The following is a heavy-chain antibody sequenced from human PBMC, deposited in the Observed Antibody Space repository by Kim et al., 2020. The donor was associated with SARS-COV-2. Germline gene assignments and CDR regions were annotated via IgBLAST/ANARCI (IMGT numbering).Heavy chain of an antibody. D-gene: IGHD3-3*01. CDR1: GGSFSGYY. CDR3: ARALSIFGVVNRFDP. J-gene: IGHJ5*02. CDR2: INHSGST. V-gene: IGHV4-34*01. Sequence: SETLSLTCAVYGGSFSGYYWSWIRQPPGKGLEWIGEINHSGSTNYNPSLKSRVTISVDTSKNQISLKLSSVTAADTAAYYCARALSIFGVVNRFDPWGQG.